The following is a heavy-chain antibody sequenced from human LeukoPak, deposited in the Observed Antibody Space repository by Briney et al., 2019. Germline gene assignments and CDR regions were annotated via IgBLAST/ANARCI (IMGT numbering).Heavy chain of an antibody. D-gene: IGHD2/OR15-2a*01. J-gene: IGHJ4*02. CDR1: GFTFSNYE. CDR2: IRSDGSDT. V-gene: IGHV3-74*01. CDR3: ARDWFHAIDY. Sequence: GGSLRLSCAASGFTFSNYEMNWVRQAPGEGLVWVSRIRSDGSDTRYAESVKGRFTISRDNAKNTLYLQMNSLRAEDTAVYYCARDWFHAIDYWGQGTLVTVSS.